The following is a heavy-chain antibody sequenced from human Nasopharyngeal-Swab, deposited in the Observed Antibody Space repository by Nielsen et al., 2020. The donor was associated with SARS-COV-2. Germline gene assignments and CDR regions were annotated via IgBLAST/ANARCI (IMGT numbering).Heavy chain of an antibody. CDR3: ASNLAVADNLWYYGMDA. V-gene: IGHV5-51*01. Sequence: KVSCKGSGYSFTSYWIGWVRQMPGKGLEWMGIIYPGDSDTRYSPSFQGQVTISADKSISTAYLQWSSLKASDTAMYYCASNLAVADNLWYYGMDAWGQGTTVTVSS. CDR1: GYSFTSYW. CDR2: IYPGDSDT. D-gene: IGHD6-19*01. J-gene: IGHJ6*02.